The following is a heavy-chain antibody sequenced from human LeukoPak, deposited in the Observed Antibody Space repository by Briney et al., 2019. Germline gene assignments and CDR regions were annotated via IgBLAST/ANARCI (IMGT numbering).Heavy chain of an antibody. D-gene: IGHD1-14*01. Sequence: PSETLSLTCTVSGGSISSYYWSWIRQPPGKGLEWFGYIYYSGSTNYNPPLKSRVTISVDTSKNQFSLKLSSVTAADTAVYYCARDLGRYYFDYWGQGTLVTVSS. CDR2: IYYSGST. V-gene: IGHV4-59*01. J-gene: IGHJ4*02. CDR1: GGSISSYY. CDR3: ARDLGRYYFDY.